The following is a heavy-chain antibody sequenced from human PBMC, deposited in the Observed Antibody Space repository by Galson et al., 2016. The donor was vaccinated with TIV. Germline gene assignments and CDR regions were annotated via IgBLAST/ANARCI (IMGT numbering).Heavy chain of an antibody. CDR2: IYTSGST. CDR3: AKFISGLYGMDV. J-gene: IGHJ6*02. CDR1: GGFINGDY. Sequence: SETLSLTCTVSGGFINGDYWSWIRQPAGKGLEWIGRIYTSGSTKYNPSLEGRVSMSVDTSKNQVSLKVNSVTAADTAVYYCAKFISGLYGMDVWGQGTTVTVSS. D-gene: IGHD2/OR15-2a*01. V-gene: IGHV4-4*07.